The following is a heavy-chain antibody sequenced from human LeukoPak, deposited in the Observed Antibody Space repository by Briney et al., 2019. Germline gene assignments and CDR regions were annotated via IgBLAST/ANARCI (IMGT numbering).Heavy chain of an antibody. V-gene: IGHV3-48*03. CDR3: ARAWGSGSYYPH. CDR2: ISSSGSTM. J-gene: IGHJ4*02. D-gene: IGHD3-10*01. Sequence: GGSLRLSCEASGFTFRSYEMNWVRQAPGKGLEWVSYISSSGSTMYYADSVNGRFTISRDNAKNSLYLQMNTLRAEDTAVYYCARAWGSGSYYPHWGQGTLVTVSS. CDR1: GFTFRSYE.